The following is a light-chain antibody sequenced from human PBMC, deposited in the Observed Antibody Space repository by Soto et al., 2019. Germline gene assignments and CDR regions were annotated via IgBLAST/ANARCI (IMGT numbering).Light chain of an antibody. CDR2: DAS. CDR3: QQRGNWPPIT. CDR1: QSVSRI. V-gene: IGKV3-11*01. J-gene: IGKJ5*01. Sequence: ETVLTQSPATLSLSPGERSTLSCRASQSVSRILAWYQQKPGQAPRLLIYDASNRATGIPARFSGSGYGTDFTLTISSLEPEDFAVYYCQQRGNWPPITFGQGTRLDIK.